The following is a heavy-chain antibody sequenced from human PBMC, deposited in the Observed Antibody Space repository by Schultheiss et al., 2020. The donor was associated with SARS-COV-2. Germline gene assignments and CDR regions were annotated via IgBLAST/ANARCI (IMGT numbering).Heavy chain of an antibody. D-gene: IGHD3-22*01. V-gene: IGHV3-21*01. Sequence: GGSLRLSCAASGFTFSSYSMNWVRQAPGKGLEWVSSISSSSSYIYYADSVKGRFTISRDNAKNSLYLQMNSLRAEDTAVYYCARDCSFDSSCYDAFDIWGQGTMVTVSS. CDR3: ARDCSFDSSCYDAFDI. CDR2: ISSSSSYI. CDR1: GFTFSSYS. J-gene: IGHJ3*02.